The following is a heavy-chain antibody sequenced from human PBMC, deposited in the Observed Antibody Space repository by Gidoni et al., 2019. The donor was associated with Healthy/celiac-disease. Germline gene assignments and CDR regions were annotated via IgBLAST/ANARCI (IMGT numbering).Heavy chain of an antibody. V-gene: IGHV3-9*01. CDR1: AFTFDDYA. CDR2: ISWNSGSI. J-gene: IGHJ5*02. Sequence: EVQLVQSGGGLVQPGRSLRLSCAASAFTFDDYAMHWVRQAPGKGLEGVSGISWNSGSIGYADSGKGRLTISRDNAKNSLYLQMNSLRAEDTALYYCAKDTTGGGFDPGGQGTLVTVSS. D-gene: IGHD2-8*02. CDR3: AKDTTGGGFDP.